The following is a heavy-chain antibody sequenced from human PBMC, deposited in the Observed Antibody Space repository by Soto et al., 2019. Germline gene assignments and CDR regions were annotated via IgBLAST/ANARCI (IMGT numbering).Heavy chain of an antibody. J-gene: IGHJ6*02. CDR3: ARVYYYDSSGSIDPYYYYYYGMDV. V-gene: IGHV1-69*02. D-gene: IGHD3-22*01. CDR1: GGTFSSYT. CDR2: IIPILGIA. Sequence: SVKVSCKASGGTFSSYTISWVRQAPGQGLEWMGRIIPILGIANYAQKFQGRVTITADKSTSTAYMELSSLRSEDTAVYYCARVYYYDSSGSIDPYYYYYYGMDVWGQGTTVTVSS.